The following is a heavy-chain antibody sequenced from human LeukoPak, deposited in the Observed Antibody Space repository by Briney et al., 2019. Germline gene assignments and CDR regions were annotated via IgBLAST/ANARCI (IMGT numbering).Heavy chain of an antibody. Sequence: SETLSLTCAVYGGSLSNYYWSWIRQPPGKGREWIGEINHSGSTKFNPSLKSRVTILVDMSRSQFSLQLNSVTAADTAVYYCARGPASGSDFAWFDPWGQGTLVTVSS. CDR2: INHSGST. D-gene: IGHD3-10*01. J-gene: IGHJ5*02. CDR1: GGSLSNYY. V-gene: IGHV4-34*01. CDR3: ARGPASGSDFAWFDP.